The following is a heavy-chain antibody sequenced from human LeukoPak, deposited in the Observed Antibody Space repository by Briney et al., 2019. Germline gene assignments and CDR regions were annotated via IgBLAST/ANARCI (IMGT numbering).Heavy chain of an antibody. Sequence: SETLSLTCTVSGGSISSSSYYWGWIRQPPGKGLEWIGSIYYSGSTYYNPSLKSRVTISVDTSKNQFSLKLSSVTAADTAVYYCARVPARGIAARPRGMDVWGQGTTVTVSS. V-gene: IGHV4-39*07. CDR3: ARVPARGIAARPRGMDV. CDR1: GGSISSSSYY. CDR2: IYYSGST. J-gene: IGHJ6*02. D-gene: IGHD6-6*01.